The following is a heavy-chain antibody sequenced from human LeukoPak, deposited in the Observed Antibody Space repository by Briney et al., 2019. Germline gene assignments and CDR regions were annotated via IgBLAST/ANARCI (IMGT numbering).Heavy chain of an antibody. J-gene: IGHJ4*02. CDR2: IYSGGST. CDR3: VKDLVGMSYFDY. CDR1: GFTVSSNY. V-gene: IGHV3-53*01. Sequence: GGSLRLSCAASGFTVSSNYMSWVRQAPGKGLEWVSVIYSGGSTYYADSVKGRFTISRDNSKNTLFLQMDSLRAEDTAVYFCVKDLVGMSYFDYWGQGTLVTVSS. D-gene: IGHD7-27*01.